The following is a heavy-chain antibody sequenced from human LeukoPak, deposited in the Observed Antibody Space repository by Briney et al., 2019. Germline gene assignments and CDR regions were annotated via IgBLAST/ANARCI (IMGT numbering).Heavy chain of an antibody. CDR2: IYSGGST. V-gene: IGHV3-66*01. Sequence: PGGSLRLSCAATRFTVSSNYMSWVRQAPGQGLEWVSVIYSGGSTYYADSVKGRFTISRDNSKNTLYLQMNNLRAEDTAVYYCARGTLGGSGRYYYYYMDVWGKGTTVTISS. J-gene: IGHJ6*03. D-gene: IGHD3-10*01. CDR1: RFTVSSNY. CDR3: ARGTLGGSGRYYYYYMDV.